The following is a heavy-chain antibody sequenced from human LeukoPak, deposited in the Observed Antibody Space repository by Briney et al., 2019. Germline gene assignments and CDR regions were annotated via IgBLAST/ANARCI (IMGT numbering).Heavy chain of an antibody. CDR3: ARDLATLGMDV. J-gene: IGHJ6*04. CDR2: ISYDGSNK. CDR1: GFTFSSYG. V-gene: IGHV3-30*01. Sequence: GGSLRLSRAASGFTFSSYGLHWVRQAPGKGLEWVAGISYDGSNKYYADSVKGRFTISRDNSKNTVYLQMNSLRAEDTAVYYCARDLATLGMDVWGKGTTVTVSS. D-gene: IGHD3-16*01.